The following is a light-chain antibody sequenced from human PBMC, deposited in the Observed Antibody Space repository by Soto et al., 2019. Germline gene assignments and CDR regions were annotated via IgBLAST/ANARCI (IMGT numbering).Light chain of an antibody. V-gene: IGKV3-20*01. CDR2: GAS. CDR1: QSLSSSY. CDR3: QQYGSSPRT. J-gene: IGKJ1*01. Sequence: DIGLTQSPGTLSLSPGERATLSCRASQSLSSSYLAWYQQNPGQAPRLLIYGASNRATGIPDRFSGSGSETEFPLTISRREPEDFAVYYCQQYGSSPRTFGQGTKVELK.